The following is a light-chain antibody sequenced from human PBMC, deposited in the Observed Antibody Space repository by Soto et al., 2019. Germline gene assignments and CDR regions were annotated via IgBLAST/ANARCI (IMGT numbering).Light chain of an antibody. CDR1: SGHSSYA. CDR2: LNSDGSH. V-gene: IGLV4-69*01. J-gene: IGLJ3*02. CDR3: QTWGTGIHWV. Sequence: QLVLTQSPSASASLGASVKLTCTLSSGHSSYAIAWHQQQPEKGPRYLMKLNSDGSHSKGAGIPDRFSGSSSGAERYLTISCLQSEDEADYYCQTWGTGIHWVFGGGTKLTVL.